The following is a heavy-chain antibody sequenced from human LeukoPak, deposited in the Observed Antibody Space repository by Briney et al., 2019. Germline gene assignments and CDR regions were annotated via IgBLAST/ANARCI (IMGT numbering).Heavy chain of an antibody. CDR1: GGSISSSSYY. CDR3: ARGNSSGWYRVVAFDI. Sequence: PSETLSLTCTVSGGSISSSSYYWGWIRQPPGKGLEWIGSIYYSGSTYYNPSLKSRVTISVDTSKNQFSLKLCSVTAADTAVYYCARGNSSGWYRVVAFDIWGQGTMVTVSS. CDR2: IYYSGST. J-gene: IGHJ3*02. D-gene: IGHD6-19*01. V-gene: IGHV4-39*07.